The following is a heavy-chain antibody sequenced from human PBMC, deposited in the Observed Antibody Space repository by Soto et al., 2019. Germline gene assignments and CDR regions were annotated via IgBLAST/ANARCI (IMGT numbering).Heavy chain of an antibody. V-gene: IGHV1-18*04. CDR2: IIAYYGNT. Sequence: RASVKVSCKASGYTFSSYGISWVRQAPGQGLEWMGGIIAYYGNTNYAQKLQGRVTISADTSTSTAYMELRSLRSEDTAVYYCARAPGVEYDFWSGSDYYSYYGMDVWGQGTTVTVSS. CDR3: ARAPGVEYDFWSGSDYYSYYGMDV. D-gene: IGHD3-3*01. J-gene: IGHJ6*02. CDR1: GYTFSSYG.